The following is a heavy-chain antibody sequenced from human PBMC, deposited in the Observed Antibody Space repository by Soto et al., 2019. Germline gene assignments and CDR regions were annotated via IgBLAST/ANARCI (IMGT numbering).Heavy chain of an antibody. V-gene: IGHV1-18*01. CDR1: GYTFTSYG. Sequence: ASVKVSCKASGYTFTSYGLSWVRQAPGQGLEWMGWINGYTGNTNYAQKFQGRVTMTTDTSTNTAYLDLWTLRTEDTAVYYCAKDWREGLPGDAFDIWGQGTMVTVSS. CDR2: INGYTGNT. J-gene: IGHJ3*02. CDR3: AKDWREGLPGDAFDI. D-gene: IGHD3-3*01.